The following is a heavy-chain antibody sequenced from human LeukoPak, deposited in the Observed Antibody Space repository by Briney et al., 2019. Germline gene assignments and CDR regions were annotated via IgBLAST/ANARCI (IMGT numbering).Heavy chain of an antibody. Sequence: GSLRLSCAASGFTFSSYAMSWIRQPPGKGLEWIGEINHSGSTNYSPSLKSRVTLSVDTSKNQFSLRLSSVTAADTAVYYCARRTFGGVIAYWGQGTLVTVSS. CDR1: GFTFSSYA. J-gene: IGHJ4*02. CDR3: ARRTFGGVIAY. D-gene: IGHD3-16*02. CDR2: INHSGST. V-gene: IGHV4-34*01.